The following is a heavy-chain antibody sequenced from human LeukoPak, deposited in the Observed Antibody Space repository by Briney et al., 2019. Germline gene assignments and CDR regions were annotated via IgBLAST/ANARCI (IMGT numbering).Heavy chain of an antibody. Sequence: GESLKISCKGSGYSFTSYWIAWVRQMPGKGLEWMGIIYPGDSDPRYSPSFQGQVTIPADKSISTAYLQWSSLKASDTAMYYCARALSYCGGDCYLDYWGQGALVTVSS. CDR2: IYPGDSDP. J-gene: IGHJ4*02. D-gene: IGHD2-21*02. V-gene: IGHV5-51*01. CDR3: ARALSYCGGDCYLDY. CDR1: GYSFTSYW.